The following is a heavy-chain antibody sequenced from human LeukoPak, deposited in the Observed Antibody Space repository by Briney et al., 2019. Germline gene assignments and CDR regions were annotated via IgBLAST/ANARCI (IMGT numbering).Heavy chain of an antibody. CDR3: VIWGDYDVLTGYYVPDY. D-gene: IGHD3-9*01. CDR1: GFTFSNYA. CDR2: ITGSGTNR. V-gene: IGHV3-23*01. J-gene: IGHJ4*02. Sequence: PGASLRLSCVASGFTFSNYAMSRVRQAPGKGLEWVSAITGSGTNRYYADSLKGRFTTSRDNSKNTVFLQMNSLRHEDTAIYYCVIWGDYDVLTGYYVPDYWGQGTLVTVAS.